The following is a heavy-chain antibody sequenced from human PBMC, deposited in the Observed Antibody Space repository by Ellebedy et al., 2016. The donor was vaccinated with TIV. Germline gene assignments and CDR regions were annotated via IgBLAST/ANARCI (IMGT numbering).Heavy chain of an antibody. CDR2: INTNTGNT. Sequence: AASVKVSCKASGYSFGSYYLHWVRQAPGRGLEWMGWINTNTGNTESVPGFTGRFVFSLDTSVGTAYLQISSLQAEDTAIYYCARDRYYGGNYRGIDYWGQGTLVTVSS. V-gene: IGHV7-4-1*02. D-gene: IGHD4-23*01. CDR3: ARDRYYGGNYRGIDY. J-gene: IGHJ4*02. CDR1: GYSFGSYY.